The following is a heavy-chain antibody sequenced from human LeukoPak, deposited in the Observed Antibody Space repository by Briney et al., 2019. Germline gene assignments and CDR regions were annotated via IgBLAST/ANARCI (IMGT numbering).Heavy chain of an antibody. CDR1: GFTFSSYG. V-gene: IGHV3-7*01. J-gene: IGHJ4*02. CDR3: TTGLDY. Sequence: GGSLRLSCAASGFTFSSYGMRWVRQAPGKGLEWVANIKRDGSKKYYVGSVKGRFTISRDNAKNSLYLQMNSLRAEHTGVYYCTTGLDYWGQGTLVTVSS. CDR2: IKRDGSKK.